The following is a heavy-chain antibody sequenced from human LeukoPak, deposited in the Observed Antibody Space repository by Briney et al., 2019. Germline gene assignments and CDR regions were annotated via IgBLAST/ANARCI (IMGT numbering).Heavy chain of an antibody. CDR1: GGSISSHY. CDR2: IYYSGST. CDR3: ARSTSFWSGYYPFDY. J-gene: IGHJ4*02. V-gene: IGHV4-59*11. D-gene: IGHD3-3*01. Sequence: SETLSLTCNVSGGSISSHYWSWIRQPPGNGLEWIGYIYYSGSTNYNPSLKSRVTISVDTSKSQFSLKLSSVTAADTAVYYCARSTSFWSGYYPFDYWGQGTLVTVSS.